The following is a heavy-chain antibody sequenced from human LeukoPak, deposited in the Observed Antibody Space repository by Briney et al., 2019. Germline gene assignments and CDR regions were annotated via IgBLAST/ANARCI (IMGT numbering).Heavy chain of an antibody. CDR3: ARSTAAAVFDY. CDR2: RNPNSGNT. V-gene: IGHV1-8*01. J-gene: IGHJ4*02. D-gene: IGHD6-13*01. CDR1: GYTFTSYG. Sequence: ASVKLSCKASGYTFTSYGIDWVRQATGQGLGWMGWRNPNSGNTGYAQTFQGRVTMTRNTSISTAYMELSSLRSEDPAVYYCARSTAAAVFDYWGQGTLVTVSS.